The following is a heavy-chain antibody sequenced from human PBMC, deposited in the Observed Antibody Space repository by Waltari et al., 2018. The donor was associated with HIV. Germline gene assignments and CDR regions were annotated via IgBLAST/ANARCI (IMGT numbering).Heavy chain of an antibody. CDR1: VASFRGYY. V-gene: IGHV4-34*01. CDR2: INQSGST. J-gene: IGHJ4*02. CDR3: ARGRGSMVRGVFFDY. D-gene: IGHD3-10*01. Sequence: QVQLQQWAAGLLQPPETLSLTCAVYVASFRGYYWSWLRQPSGKGLEWVGEINQSGSTNYNSSLKSRVIISVDTSKNQFSLKLTSVTAADTAVYYCARGRGSMVRGVFFDYWGQGTLVTVSS.